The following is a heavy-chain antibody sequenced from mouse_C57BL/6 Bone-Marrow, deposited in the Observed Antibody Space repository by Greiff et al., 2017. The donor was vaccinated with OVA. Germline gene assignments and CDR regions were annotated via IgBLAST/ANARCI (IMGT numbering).Heavy chain of an antibody. Sequence: QVHVKQSGAELVRPGASVTLSCKASGYTFTDYEMHWVKQTPVHGLEWIGAIDPETGGTAYNQKFKGKAILTADKSSSTAYMEIRSLTSEDSAVYYCTRGYSNYYAMDYWGQGTSVTVSS. V-gene: IGHV1-15*01. D-gene: IGHD2-5*01. CDR2: IDPETGGT. CDR3: TRGYSNYYAMDY. CDR1: GYTFTDYE. J-gene: IGHJ4*01.